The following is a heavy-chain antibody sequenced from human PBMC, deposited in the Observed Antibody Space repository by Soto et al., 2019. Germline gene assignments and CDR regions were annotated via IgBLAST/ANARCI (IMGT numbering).Heavy chain of an antibody. Sequence: QVQLQESGPGLVKPSGTLSLTCAVSSGSISSSNWWSWVRQPPGKGLEWIGEIYHSGSTNYNPSLKSRVTISVDKSKNQFSLKLSSVTAADTAVYYCARRRITMVRGAFPGVDDAFDIWGQGTMVTVSS. V-gene: IGHV4-4*02. CDR1: SGSISSSNW. CDR2: IYHSGST. J-gene: IGHJ3*02. D-gene: IGHD3-10*01. CDR3: ARRRITMVRGAFPGVDDAFDI.